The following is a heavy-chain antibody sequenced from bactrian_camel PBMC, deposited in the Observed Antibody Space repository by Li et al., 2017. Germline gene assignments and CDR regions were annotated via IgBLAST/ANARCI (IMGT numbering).Heavy chain of an antibody. V-gene: IGHV3S1*01. D-gene: IGHD7*01. CDR2: INRDASST. CDR3: AKTGDGGTWGEYNY. CDR1: GNTYSTNL. J-gene: IGHJ4*01. Sequence: VQLVESGGGLVRPGGSLRLSCVASGNTYSTNLMGWFRQTPGKGLEWVSAINRDASSTYYVDSVKDRFTISRDNAKNTLYLQLNSLKSEDMALYYCAKTGDGGTWGEYNYWGQGTQVTVS.